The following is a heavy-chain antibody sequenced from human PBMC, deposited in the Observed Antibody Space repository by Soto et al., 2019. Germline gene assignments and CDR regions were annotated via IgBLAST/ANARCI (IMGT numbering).Heavy chain of an antibody. D-gene: IGHD2-2*01. J-gene: IGHJ6*02. CDR1: GGSISSGDYY. Sequence: QVQLQESGPGLVKPSQTLSLTCTVSGGSISSGDYYWSWIRQPPGKGLERIGYIYYSGSTYYNPSLKSRVTISVDTSKNQFSLKLSSVTAADTAVYYCARGYCSSTSCDYYYYGMDVWGQGTTVTVSS. CDR3: ARGYCSSTSCDYYYYGMDV. V-gene: IGHV4-30-4*01. CDR2: IYYSGST.